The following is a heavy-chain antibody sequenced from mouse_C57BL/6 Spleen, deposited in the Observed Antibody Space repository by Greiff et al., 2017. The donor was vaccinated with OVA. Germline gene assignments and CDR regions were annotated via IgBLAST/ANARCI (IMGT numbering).Heavy chain of an antibody. J-gene: IGHJ2*01. Sequence: EVMLVESGGGLVQPGGSMKLSCVASGFTFSNYWMNWVRQSPEKGLEWVARIRLKSDNYATHYAESVKGRFTISRDDSKRSVYLQMNNLRAEDTGIYYCTGWGTTVGADYWGQGTTLTVSS. CDR3: TGWGTTVGADY. CDR1: GFTFSNYW. D-gene: IGHD1-1*01. V-gene: IGHV6-3*01. CDR2: IRLKSDNYAT.